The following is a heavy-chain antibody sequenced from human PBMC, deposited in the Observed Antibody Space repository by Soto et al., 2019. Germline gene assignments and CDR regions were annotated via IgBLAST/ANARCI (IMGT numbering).Heavy chain of an antibody. D-gene: IGHD1-7*01. J-gene: IGHJ4*02. Sequence: SETLSLTCSVSGDSIRSGTHFWGWIRQPPGKGLEWIGSINYSGSSYYNPSLKSRVTISVDTSKNQFSVKLSSVTAADTAVYYCARPASDGNYNYWGQGNLVTVSS. CDR2: INYSGSS. CDR3: ARPASDGNYNY. V-gene: IGHV4-39*01. CDR1: GDSIRSGTHF.